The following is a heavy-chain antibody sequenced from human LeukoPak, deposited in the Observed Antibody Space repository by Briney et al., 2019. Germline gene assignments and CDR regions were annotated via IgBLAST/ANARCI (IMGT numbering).Heavy chain of an antibody. D-gene: IGHD3-22*01. CDR2: ISWDGGII. CDR1: GFTFDDYA. Sequence: PGGSLRLSCAASGFTFDDYAMHWVRHAPGQVLEWVSLISWDGGIIYYADSVKGRITISRDNSKNTLYLQMNSLRAEDTAVYYCAKDAFFYYYDSSAYSQMYYFDYWGQGTLVTVSS. CDR3: AKDAFFYYYDSSAYSQMYYFDY. V-gene: IGHV3-43D*03. J-gene: IGHJ4*02.